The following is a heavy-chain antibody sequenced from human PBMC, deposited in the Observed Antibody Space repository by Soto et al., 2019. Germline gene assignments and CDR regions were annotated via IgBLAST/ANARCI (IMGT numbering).Heavy chain of an antibody. CDR1: GGSFSGYY. Sequence: PSETLSLTCVVYGGSFSGYYWSWIRQPPGKGLEWIGEINHSGSTNYNPSLKSRVTISVDTSKNQFSLKLSSVTAADTAMYYCARGMRPTTKSWFDPWGQATQVTVS. J-gene: IGHJ5*02. CDR3: ARGMRPTTKSWFDP. V-gene: IGHV4-34*01. CDR2: INHSGST. D-gene: IGHD5-12*01.